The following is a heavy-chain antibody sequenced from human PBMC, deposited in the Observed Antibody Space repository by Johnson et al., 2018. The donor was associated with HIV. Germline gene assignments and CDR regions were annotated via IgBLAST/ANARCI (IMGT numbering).Heavy chain of an antibody. CDR3: ANGGGGAFDI. CDR2: ISSNGGTT. D-gene: IGHD3-16*01. Sequence: QVQLVESGGGLVQPGGSLRLSCAASGFTFSAYAMHWVRQAPGKGLEYVSVISSNGGTTYYADSVKGRFTISRDNSKNTLYLQMNSLRAEDTAVYYCANGGGGAFDIWGQGTMVTVSS. J-gene: IGHJ3*02. V-gene: IGHV3-64*04. CDR1: GFTFSAYA.